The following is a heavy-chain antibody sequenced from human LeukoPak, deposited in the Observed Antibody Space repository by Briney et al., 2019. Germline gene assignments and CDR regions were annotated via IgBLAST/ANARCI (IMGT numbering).Heavy chain of an antibody. D-gene: IGHD3-9*01. J-gene: IGHJ4*02. CDR2: IKQDGSEK. V-gene: IGHV3-7*01. CDR3: ARVSRFFGYYNFDS. CDR1: GFTFSSYW. Sequence: GGSLRLSCAASGFTFSSYWMSWVRQAPGKGLEWVANIKQDGSEKYYVDSVKGRFTISRDNAKNSLYLQVNSLRAEDTAVYYCARVSRFFGYYNFDSWGQGTLATVSS.